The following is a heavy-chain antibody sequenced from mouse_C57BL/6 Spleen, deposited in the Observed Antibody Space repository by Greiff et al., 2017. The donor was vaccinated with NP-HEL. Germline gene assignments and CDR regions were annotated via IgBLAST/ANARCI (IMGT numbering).Heavy chain of an antibody. V-gene: IGHV5-12*01. Sequence: EVHLVESGGGLVQPGGSLKLSCAASGFTFSDYYMYWVRQTPEKRLEWVAYISNGGGSTYYPDTVKGRFTISRDNAKNTLYLQMSRLKSEDTAMYYCARSLDYYGSAWFAYWGQGTLVTVSA. CDR2: ISNGGGST. D-gene: IGHD1-1*01. CDR1: GFTFSDYY. CDR3: ARSLDYYGSAWFAY. J-gene: IGHJ3*01.